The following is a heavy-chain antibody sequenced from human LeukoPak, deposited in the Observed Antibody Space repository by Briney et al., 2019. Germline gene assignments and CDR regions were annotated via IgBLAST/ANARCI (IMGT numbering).Heavy chain of an antibody. CDR3: AKVHLRIEIYAFDV. Sequence: GGSLRLSCAASGFTFDDYAMHWVRQAPGKGLEWVSGISWNSFSIDYADSVKGRFTISRDNAKNSLYLQMNSLRVEDTAAYYCAKVHLRIEIYAFDVWGQGTMVTVSS. V-gene: IGHV3-9*01. J-gene: IGHJ3*01. CDR1: GFTFDDYA. CDR2: ISWNSFSI. D-gene: IGHD1-26*01.